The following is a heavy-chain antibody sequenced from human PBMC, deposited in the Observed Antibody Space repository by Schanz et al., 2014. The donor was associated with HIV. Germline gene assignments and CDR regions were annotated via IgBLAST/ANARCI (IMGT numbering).Heavy chain of an antibody. J-gene: IGHJ6*02. CDR2: IGTAADT. V-gene: IGHV3-13*01. CDR3: ARVGGGGASHGMDV. D-gene: IGHD2-15*01. Sequence: EVHLVESGGGLVQSGGSLRLSCAASGFTFTNHALSWVRQVTGKGLEWVSAIGTAADTYYSDSVKGRFTISRENAKNSLYLQMNSLRVGDTAVYYCARVGGGGASHGMDVWGQGTTVTVSS. CDR1: GFTFTNHA.